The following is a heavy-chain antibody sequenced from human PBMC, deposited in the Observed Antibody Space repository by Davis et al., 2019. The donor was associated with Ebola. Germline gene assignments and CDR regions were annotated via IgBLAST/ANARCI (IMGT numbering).Heavy chain of an antibody. J-gene: IGHJ6*02. V-gene: IGHV4-59*01. D-gene: IGHD2-8*02. Sequence: MPSETLSLTCTVSGGSISSYYWSWIRQPPGKGLEWIGYIYYSGSTNYNPSLKSRVTISVDTSKNQFSLKLSSVTAADTAVYYCARVRVDYYYGMDVGGQGTTVTVSS. CDR3: ARVRVDYYYGMDV. CDR2: IYYSGST. CDR1: GGSISSYY.